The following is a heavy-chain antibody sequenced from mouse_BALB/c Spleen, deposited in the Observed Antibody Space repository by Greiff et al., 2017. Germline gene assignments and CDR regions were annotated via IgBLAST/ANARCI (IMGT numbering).Heavy chain of an antibody. Sequence: QVQLQQSGAELMKPGASVKISCKATGYTFSSYWIEWVKQRPGHGLEWIGEILPGSGSTNYNEKFKGKATFTADTSSNTAYMQLSSLTSEDSAVYYCATGNITTRGGYYFDYWGQGTTLTVSS. CDR3: ATGNITTRGGYYFDY. CDR1: GYTFSSYW. J-gene: IGHJ2*01. CDR2: ILPGSGST. D-gene: IGHD2-4*01. V-gene: IGHV1-9*01.